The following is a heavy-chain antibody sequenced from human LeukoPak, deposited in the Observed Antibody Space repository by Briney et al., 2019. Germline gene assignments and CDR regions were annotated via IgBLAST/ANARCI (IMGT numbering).Heavy chain of an antibody. CDR1: GFTFSSYS. J-gene: IGHJ4*02. CDR2: ISSSSSYI. V-gene: IGHV3-21*01. Sequence: PGGSLRLSCAASGFTFSSYSMNWVRQAPGKGLEWVSSISSSSSYIYYADSVKGRFTISRDNAKNSLYLQMNSLRAEDTAVYYCARDPQSYYDSSGYYSGDYWGQGTLVTVSS. D-gene: IGHD3-22*01. CDR3: ARDPQSYYDSSGYYSGDY.